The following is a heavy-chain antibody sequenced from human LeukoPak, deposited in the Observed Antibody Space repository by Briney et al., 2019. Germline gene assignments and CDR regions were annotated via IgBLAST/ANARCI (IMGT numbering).Heavy chain of an antibody. Sequence: ASVKVSCKASGYTFTTNGIAWVRQAPGQGLEWMGWISAHNGNTNYAQSLQGRVTMSTDTSTNTAYMELRSLRSDDTAVYYCARDGYLDLWGRGTLVTVSS. CDR1: GYTFTTNG. CDR2: ISAHNGNT. J-gene: IGHJ2*01. CDR3: ARDGYLDL. V-gene: IGHV1-18*01.